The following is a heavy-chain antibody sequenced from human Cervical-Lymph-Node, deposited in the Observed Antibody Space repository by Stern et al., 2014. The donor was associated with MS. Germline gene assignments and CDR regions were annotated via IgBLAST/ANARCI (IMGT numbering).Heavy chain of an antibody. Sequence: QLVESGGGLVQPGRSLRLSCAASGFTFADYAMHWVRPAPGKGLEWVSGISWNSGSIGYADPVKGRFTISRDNAKNSLYLQMNSLRAEDTALYYCAKDTYYYGSGSETAIDYWGQGTLVTVSS. D-gene: IGHD3-10*01. V-gene: IGHV3-9*01. J-gene: IGHJ4*02. CDR3: AKDTYYYGSGSETAIDY. CDR1: GFTFADYA. CDR2: ISWNSGSI.